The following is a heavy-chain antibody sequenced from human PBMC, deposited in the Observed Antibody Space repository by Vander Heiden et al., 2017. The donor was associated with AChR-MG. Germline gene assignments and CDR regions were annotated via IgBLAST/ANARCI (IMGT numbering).Heavy chain of an antibody. CDR3: ARIPYSSSPAYYYYGMDV. V-gene: IGHV1-69*06. CDR1: GGTFSSYA. Sequence: QVQLVQSGAEVKKPGSSVKVSCKASGGTFSSYAISWVRQAPGQGLEWMGGIIPIFGTANYAQKFQGRVTITADKSTSTAYMELSSLRSEDTAVYYCARIPYSSSPAYYYYGMDVWGQGTTVTVSS. CDR2: IIPIFGTA. J-gene: IGHJ6*02. D-gene: IGHD6-6*01.